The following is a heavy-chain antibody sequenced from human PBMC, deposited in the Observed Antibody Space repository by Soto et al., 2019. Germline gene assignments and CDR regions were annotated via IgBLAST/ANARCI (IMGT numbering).Heavy chain of an antibody. Sequence: QVQLQQWGAGLLKPSETLSLTCAVYGGSFSGYYWSWIRQPPGKGLEWIGEINHSGSTNYNPSLKSRVTISVDTPKNQFSLKLSSVTAADTAVYYCVREGITARFDPWGQGTLVTVSS. V-gene: IGHV4-34*01. J-gene: IGHJ5*02. CDR2: INHSGST. CDR1: GGSFSGYY. D-gene: IGHD6-13*01. CDR3: VREGITARFDP.